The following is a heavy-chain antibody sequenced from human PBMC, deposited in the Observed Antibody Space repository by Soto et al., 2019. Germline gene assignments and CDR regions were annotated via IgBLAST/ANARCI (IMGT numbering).Heavy chain of an antibody. CDR3: ATESGSTYGYFDH. J-gene: IGHJ4*02. Sequence: SETLSLTCTVSGGSVTSDEDYWTWIRQSPGKGLEWIGYISNSGSTGYNPSLKARLSMSVDRSKNQFTLRLTSVTAADTAVYFCATESGSTYGYFDHWGQGTQVTVSS. CDR2: ISNSGST. CDR1: GGSVTSDEDY. D-gene: IGHD5-18*01. V-gene: IGHV4-30-4*01.